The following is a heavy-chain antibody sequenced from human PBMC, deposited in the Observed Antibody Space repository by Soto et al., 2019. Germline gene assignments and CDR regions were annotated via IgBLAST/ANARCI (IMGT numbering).Heavy chain of an antibody. V-gene: IGHV3-23*01. J-gene: IGHJ6*03. Sequence: GGSLRLSCAASGFTFSSYAMSWVRQAPGKGLEWVSAISGSGGSTYYADSVKGRFTISRDNAKNSLYLQMNSLRAEDTAVYYCARDCGTSCYHHYYYYYMDVWGKGTTVTVSS. D-gene: IGHD2-2*01. CDR3: ARDCGTSCYHHYYYYYMDV. CDR2: ISGSGGST. CDR1: GFTFSSYA.